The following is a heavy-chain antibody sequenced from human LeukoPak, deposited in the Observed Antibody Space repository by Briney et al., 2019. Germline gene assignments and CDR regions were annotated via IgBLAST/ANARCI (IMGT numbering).Heavy chain of an antibody. CDR3: ARGRRYCGGDCYYFIIAY. V-gene: IGHV1-8*01. J-gene: IGHJ4*02. CDR2: MNPNSGNT. D-gene: IGHD2-21*02. CDR1: GYTFTSYD. Sequence: ASVKVSCKASGYTFTSYDINWVRQATGQGLEWMGWMNPNSGNTGYAQKFQGRVTMTRDTSISTAYMELSRLRSDDTAVYYCARGRRYCGGDCYYFIIAYWGQGTLVTVSS.